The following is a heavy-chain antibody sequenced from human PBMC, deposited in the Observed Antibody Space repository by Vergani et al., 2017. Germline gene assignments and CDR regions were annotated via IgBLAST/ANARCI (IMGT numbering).Heavy chain of an antibody. D-gene: IGHD3-3*01. V-gene: IGHV3-33*01. CDR1: GFTFSSYG. CDR2: IWYDGSNK. Sequence: QVQLVESGRGVVQPGRSLRLSCAASGFTFSSYGMHWVRQAPGKGLELVAVIWYDGSNKYYADSVKGRFTISRDNSKNTLYLQMNSLRAEDTAVYYCARGPVXAASYFWSGYYGGAFDIWGQGTMVTVSS. CDR3: ARGPVXAASYFWSGYYGGAFDI. J-gene: IGHJ3*02.